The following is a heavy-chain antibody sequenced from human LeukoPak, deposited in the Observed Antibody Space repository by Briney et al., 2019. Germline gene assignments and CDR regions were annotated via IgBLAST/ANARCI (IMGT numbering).Heavy chain of an antibody. V-gene: IGHV3-30-3*01. CDR1: GFTFSSYA. CDR2: ISYDGSNK. J-gene: IGHJ4*02. CDR3: AREGQYRLAVALDY. D-gene: IGHD6-19*01. Sequence: GGSLRLSCAASGFTFSSYAMHWVRQAPGKGLEWVAVISYDGSNKYYADSVKGRFTISRDNSKNTPYLQMNSLRAEDTAVYYCAREGQYRLAVALDYWGQGTLVTVSS.